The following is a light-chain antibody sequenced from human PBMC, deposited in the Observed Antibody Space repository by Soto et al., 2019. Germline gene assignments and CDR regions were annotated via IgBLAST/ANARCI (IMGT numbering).Light chain of an antibody. J-gene: IGKJ1*01. V-gene: IGKV3-20*01. CDR3: QQYGSSGT. CDR2: GAF. CDR1: QSVSGN. Sequence: EIVMTQSPATLSVSPGERATLSCRASQSVSGNLAWYQQKPGQAPRLLIYGAFTRATGIPDRFSGSGSGTDFTLTISRLEPEDFAVYYCQQYGSSGTFGQGTKVDIK.